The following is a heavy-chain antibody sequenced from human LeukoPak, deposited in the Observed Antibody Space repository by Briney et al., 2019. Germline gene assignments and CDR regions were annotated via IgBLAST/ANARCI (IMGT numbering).Heavy chain of an antibody. CDR3: ARQNDFRLDY. D-gene: IGHD3-3*01. J-gene: IGHJ4*02. CDR1: GYTFSSYW. Sequence: GASLRISCKGSGYTFSSYWIGWGRRMPGKGLEWMGIIYPGDSDTRYSPSLQGQVTISVDTSIGTSYLQWSTLKASDTAIYYCARQNDFRLDYWGQGTLVTVSS. CDR2: IYPGDSDT. V-gene: IGHV5-51*01.